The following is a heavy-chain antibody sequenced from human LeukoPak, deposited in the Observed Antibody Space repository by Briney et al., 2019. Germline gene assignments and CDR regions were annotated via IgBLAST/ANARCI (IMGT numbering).Heavy chain of an antibody. D-gene: IGHD6-13*01. V-gene: IGHV1-2*02. CDR3: AKGDSSSWYPHIYFDY. CDR2: INPNSGGT. J-gene: IGHJ4*02. Sequence: EASVKVSCKASGYTFTGYYMHWVRQAPGQGLEWMGWINPNSGGTNYAQKFQGRVTMTRDTSISTAYMELSRLRSDDTAVYYCAKGDSSSWYPHIYFDYWGQGTLVTVSS. CDR1: GYTFTGYY.